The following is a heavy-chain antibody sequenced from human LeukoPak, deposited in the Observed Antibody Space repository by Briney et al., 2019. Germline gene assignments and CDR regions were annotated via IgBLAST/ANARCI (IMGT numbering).Heavy chain of an antibody. V-gene: IGHV4-39*07. CDR3: ARVGYYPDYYMDV. CDR1: GGSISSSSYY. CDR2: IYYSGST. Sequence: SETLSLTCTVSGGSISSSSYYWGWIRQPPGKGLEWIGSIYYSGSTYYNPSLRSRVTMSVDTSKNQFSLKLSSVTAADTAVYYCARVGYYPDYYMDVWGKGTTVTVSS. D-gene: IGHD2-21*01. J-gene: IGHJ6*03.